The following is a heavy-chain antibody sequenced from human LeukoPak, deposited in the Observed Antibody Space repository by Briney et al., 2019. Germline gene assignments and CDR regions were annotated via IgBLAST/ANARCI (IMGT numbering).Heavy chain of an antibody. CDR2: ISAYGHK. Sequence: GSVRVSCKTSGYTFSSYGITGVRQAPGQGLEWMGWISAYGHKQLPRTLPARATVTIDTPMTTAYMELQSLSSDDTAVYFCARETASGCLGFDFWGQGTLVTVSS. CDR1: GYTFSSYG. CDR3: ARETASGCLGFDF. D-gene: IGHD3-3*01. V-gene: IGHV1-18*01. J-gene: IGHJ4*02.